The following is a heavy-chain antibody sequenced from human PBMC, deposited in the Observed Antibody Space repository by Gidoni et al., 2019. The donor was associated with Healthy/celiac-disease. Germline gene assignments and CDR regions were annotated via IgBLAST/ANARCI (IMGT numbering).Heavy chain of an antibody. V-gene: IGHV3-21*01. CDR3: ARGHAVAGHFDY. CDR2: ISSSSSYI. J-gene: IGHJ4*02. Sequence: EVQLVESGGGLVKPGGSLRLSCAASGFTFSSYSMNWVRQAPGKGLEWVSSISSSSSYIYYADSVKGRFTISRDNAKNSLYLQMNSLRAEDTAVYYCARGHAVAGHFDYWGQGTLVTVSS. D-gene: IGHD6-19*01. CDR1: GFTFSSYS.